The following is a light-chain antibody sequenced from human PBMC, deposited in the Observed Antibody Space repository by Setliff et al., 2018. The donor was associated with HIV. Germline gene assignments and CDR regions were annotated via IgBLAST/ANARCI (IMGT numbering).Light chain of an antibody. V-gene: IGLV2-11*01. CDR3: SSYVDGHVI. Sequence: QSALTQPRSVSGSPGQSVTISCTGTTSNVGGYNYVSWYQQYPGKAPKLMIYDVTKRPSGVPDRFSGSKSGNTASLTISGQQTEDEAEYSCSSYVDGHVIFGGGTKVTVL. CDR1: TSNVGGYNY. CDR2: DVT. J-gene: IGLJ2*01.